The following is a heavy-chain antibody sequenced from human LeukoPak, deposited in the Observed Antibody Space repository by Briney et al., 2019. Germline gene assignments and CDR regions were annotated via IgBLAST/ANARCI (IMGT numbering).Heavy chain of an antibody. Sequence: SVKVSCKASGGTFSSYAISWVRQAPGQGLEWMGGIIPILGIANYAQKFQGRVTVTADKSTSTAYMELSSLRSEDTAVYYCARDKGAYYYDSSGGGMDVWGQGTTVTVSS. CDR3: ARDKGAYYYDSSGGGMDV. CDR1: GGTFSSYA. J-gene: IGHJ6*02. CDR2: IIPILGIA. V-gene: IGHV1-69*10. D-gene: IGHD3-22*01.